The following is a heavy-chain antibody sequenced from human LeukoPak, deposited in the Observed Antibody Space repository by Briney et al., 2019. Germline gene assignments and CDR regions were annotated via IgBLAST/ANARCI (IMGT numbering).Heavy chain of an antibody. D-gene: IGHD3-10*01. J-gene: IGHJ6*03. CDR3: AGTEGSGIDYYYMDV. V-gene: IGHV1-46*01. Sequence: ASVKVSCKASGYTFTSHFMHWARQAPGQGLEWMGIINPRGGSTSYTQKFQGRVTMTTDTSTSTAYMELRSLRSDDTAVYYCAGTEGSGIDYYYMDVWGRGTTVTISS. CDR2: INPRGGST. CDR1: GYTFTSHF.